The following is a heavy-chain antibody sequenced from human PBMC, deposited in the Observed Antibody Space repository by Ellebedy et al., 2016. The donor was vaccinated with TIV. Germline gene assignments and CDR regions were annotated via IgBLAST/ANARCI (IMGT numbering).Heavy chain of an antibody. Sequence: GESLKTSCAASGFTFSSYGMHWVRQAPGKGLEWVAVIWYDGSNKYYADSVKGRFTLSRDNSKNTLYLQMNSLRAEDKAVYYCARASVREDRYFDYWGQGTLVTVSS. CDR2: IWYDGSNK. CDR3: ARASVREDRYFDY. CDR1: GFTFSSYG. V-gene: IGHV3-33*01. J-gene: IGHJ4*02. D-gene: IGHD4-11*01.